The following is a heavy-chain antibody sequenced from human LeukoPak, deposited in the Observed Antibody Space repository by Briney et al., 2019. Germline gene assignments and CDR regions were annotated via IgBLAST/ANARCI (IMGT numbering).Heavy chain of an antibody. CDR3: ARGLYYDFWSGYYPFDY. CDR1: GGSISSGDYY. V-gene: IGHV4-30-4*08. Sequence: PSETLSLTCTVSGGSISSGDYYWSWIRQPPGKGLEWIGYIYYSGSTYYNPSLKSRVTISVDTSKNQFSLKLSSVTAADTAVYYCARGLYYDFWSGYYPFDYWGQGTLVTVSS. J-gene: IGHJ4*02. CDR2: IYYSGST. D-gene: IGHD3-3*01.